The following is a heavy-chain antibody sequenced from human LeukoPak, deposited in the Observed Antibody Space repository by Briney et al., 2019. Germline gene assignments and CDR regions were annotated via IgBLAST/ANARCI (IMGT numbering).Heavy chain of an antibody. CDR2: ISSSGSAI. Sequence: GGSLRLSCAASGFTFSDYYMSWIRQALGEGLEWVSYISSSGSAIYYADSVQGRFTISRDNAKNSLYLQVNSLRAEDTAVYYCARERNSYFDYWGQGTLVTVSS. CDR1: GFTFSDYY. CDR3: ARERNSYFDY. D-gene: IGHD1-14*01. V-gene: IGHV3-11*01. J-gene: IGHJ4*02.